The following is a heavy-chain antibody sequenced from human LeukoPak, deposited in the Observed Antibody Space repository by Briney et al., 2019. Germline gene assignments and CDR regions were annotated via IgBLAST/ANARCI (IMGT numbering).Heavy chain of an antibody. Sequence: GGSLRLSCAASGFTFSSYAMHWVRQAPGKGLEWVAVISYDGSNKYYADSVKGRFTISRDNSKNTPYLQMNSLRAEDTAVYYCARDGGVLLWFGEYWGQGTLVTVSS. CDR3: ARDGGVLLWFGEY. CDR1: GFTFSSYA. J-gene: IGHJ4*02. V-gene: IGHV3-30*04. D-gene: IGHD3-10*01. CDR2: ISYDGSNK.